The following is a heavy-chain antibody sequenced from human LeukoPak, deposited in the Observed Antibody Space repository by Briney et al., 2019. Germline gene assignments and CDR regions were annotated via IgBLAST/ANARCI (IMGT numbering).Heavy chain of an antibody. D-gene: IGHD7-27*01. CDR2: INQDGGET. CDR3: VRDLGHSRHYFEY. V-gene: IGHV3-7*01. CDR1: GFTFSTYF. Sequence: PGGSLRLSCAASGFTFSTYFMNWVRQTPGRGLEGMACINQDGGETYYVDSVRGRFTISRDNAKNSVYLQMNSLRAEDTAVYYCVRDLGHSRHYFEYWGQGALVTVSS. J-gene: IGHJ4*02.